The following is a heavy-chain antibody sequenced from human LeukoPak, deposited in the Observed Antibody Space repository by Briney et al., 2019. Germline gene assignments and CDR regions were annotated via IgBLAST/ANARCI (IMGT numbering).Heavy chain of an antibody. CDR3: AKGRIGYGSGSSFDY. D-gene: IGHD3-10*01. CDR1: GFTFSSYW. CDR2: INSDGSST. J-gene: IGHJ4*02. V-gene: IGHV3-74*01. Sequence: GGSLRLSCAASGFTFSSYWMHWVRQAPGKGLVWVSRINSDGSSTSYADSVKGRFTISRDNAKNTLYLQMNSLRVEDTAVYYCAKGRIGYGSGSSFDYWGQGTLVTVSS.